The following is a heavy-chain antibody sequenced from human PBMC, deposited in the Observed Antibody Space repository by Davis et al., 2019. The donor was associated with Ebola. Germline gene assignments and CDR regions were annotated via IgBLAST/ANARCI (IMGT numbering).Heavy chain of an antibody. CDR3: ARIWLYGMDV. J-gene: IGHJ6*02. V-gene: IGHV3-53*04. CDR2: IYSGGST. CDR1: GFTVSSNY. Sequence: GESLKISCAASGFTVSSNYMSWVRQAPGKGLEWVSVIYSGGSTYYADSVKGRFTISRHNSKNTLYLQMNSLRAEDTAVYYCARIWLYGMDVGGQGTTVTVSS. D-gene: IGHD6-19*01.